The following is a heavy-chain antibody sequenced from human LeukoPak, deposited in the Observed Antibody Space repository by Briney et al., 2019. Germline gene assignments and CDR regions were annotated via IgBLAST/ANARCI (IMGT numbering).Heavy chain of an antibody. CDR2: ISAYNGNT. CDR1: GYSFNTYY. D-gene: IGHD2-15*01. V-gene: IGHV1-18*01. CDR3: ATVRGGRDATDTYYFDY. J-gene: IGHJ4*02. Sequence: ASVKVSCKASGYSFNTYYMNWVRQAPGQGLEWMGWISAYNGNTNYAQKLQGRVTMTTDTSTSTAYMELRSLRSEDTAVYYCATVRGGRDATDTYYFDYWGQGTLVTVSS.